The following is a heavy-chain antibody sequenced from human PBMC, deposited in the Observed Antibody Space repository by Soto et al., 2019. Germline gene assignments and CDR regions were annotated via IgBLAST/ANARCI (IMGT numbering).Heavy chain of an antibody. CDR1: GFTVSSNY. J-gene: IGHJ6*02. Sequence: VGSLRLSCAASGFTVSSNYMSWVRQAPGKGLEWVSVIYSCGSTYYADSVKGRFTISRDNSKNTLYLQMNSLRAEDTAVYYCAGERSTSCYEYTVTTLGYYYGMDLRGRGSKVTVCS. D-gene: IGHD2-2*01. CDR3: AGERSTSCYEYTVTTLGYYYGMDL. V-gene: IGHV3-66*03. CDR2: IYSCGST.